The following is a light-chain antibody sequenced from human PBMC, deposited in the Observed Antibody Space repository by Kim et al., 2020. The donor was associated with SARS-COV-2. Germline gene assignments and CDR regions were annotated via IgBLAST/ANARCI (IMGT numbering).Light chain of an antibody. J-gene: IGLJ1*01. CDR3: NSYVVSTTSYV. CDR2: DVS. Sequence: QSITISCTRSTSDIGDYNFVSWYQQRSGEAPKLLIYDVSYRPSGVSHRFSASKSATTASLTISGLQPEDEADYYCNSYVVSTTSYVFGTGTKVTVL. V-gene: IGLV2-14*03. CDR1: TSDIGDYNF.